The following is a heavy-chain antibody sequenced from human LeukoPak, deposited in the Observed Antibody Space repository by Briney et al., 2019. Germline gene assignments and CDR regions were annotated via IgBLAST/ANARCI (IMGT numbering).Heavy chain of an antibody. CDR2: ISDSGSST. CDR3: AKRWGSSWSSFDY. D-gene: IGHD6-13*01. Sequence: GSLRLSCAASGFTFSSYGMHWVRQAPGKGLEWVSAISDSGSSTYYADSVKGRFTISRDNSQNTLYLQMNSLRAEDTAVYYCAKRWGSSWSSFDYWGQGTLVTVSS. CDR1: GFTFSSYG. V-gene: IGHV3-23*01. J-gene: IGHJ4*02.